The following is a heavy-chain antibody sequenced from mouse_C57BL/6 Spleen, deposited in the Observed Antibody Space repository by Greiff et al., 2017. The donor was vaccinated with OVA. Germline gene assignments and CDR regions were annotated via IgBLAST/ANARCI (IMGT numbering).Heavy chain of an antibody. CDR2: IDPNSGGT. D-gene: IGHD1-1*01. CDR1: GYTFTSYW. Sequence: QVQLKQPGAELVKPGASVKLSCKASGYTFTSYWMHWVKQRPGRGLEWIGRIDPNSGGTKYNEKFKSKATLTVDKPSSTAYMQLSSLTSEDSAVYYCATITTVVATDYFDYWGQGTTLTVSS. V-gene: IGHV1-72*01. J-gene: IGHJ2*01. CDR3: ATITTVVATDYFDY.